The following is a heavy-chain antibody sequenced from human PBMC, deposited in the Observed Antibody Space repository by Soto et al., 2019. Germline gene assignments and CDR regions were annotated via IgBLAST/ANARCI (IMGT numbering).Heavy chain of an antibody. CDR2: IIPIFGTA. CDR1: GGTFSSYA. Sequence: GASVKVSCKASGGTFSSYAISWVRQAPGQGLEWMGGIIPIFGTANYAQKFQGRVTITADESTSTAYMELSSLRSEDTAVYYCATLYDDTSGSYSLWGQGTLVTVSS. V-gene: IGHV1-69*13. J-gene: IGHJ4*02. D-gene: IGHD1-26*01. CDR3: ATLYDDTSGSYSL.